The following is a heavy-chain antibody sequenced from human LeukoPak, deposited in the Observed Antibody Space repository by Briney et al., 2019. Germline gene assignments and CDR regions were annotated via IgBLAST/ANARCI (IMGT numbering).Heavy chain of an antibody. D-gene: IGHD1-26*01. CDR2: IGVAANT. V-gene: IGHV3-13*01. CDR1: GFTFSSYD. J-gene: IGHJ4*02. CDR3: ARQNTPHGNFDY. Sequence: GGSLRLSCAASGFTFSSYDMHWVRQATGKGLEWVSAIGVAANTFYSGSVKGRFTISRENPKNSLYLLMTSLRAEDTAVYYCARQNTPHGNFDYWGQGILVTVSS.